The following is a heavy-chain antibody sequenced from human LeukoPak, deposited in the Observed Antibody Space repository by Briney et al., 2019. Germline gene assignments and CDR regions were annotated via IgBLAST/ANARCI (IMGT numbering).Heavy chain of an antibody. CDR1: GGSFSGYY. Sequence: PSETLSLTCAVYGGSFSGYYWSWIRQPPGKGLEWIGEINHSGSTNYNPSLKSRVTISVDTSKNQFSLKLSSVTAADTAVYYCARGPTEAIIAAAGSAKFDYWGQGTLVTVSS. D-gene: IGHD6-13*01. J-gene: IGHJ4*02. CDR2: INHSGST. V-gene: IGHV4-34*01. CDR3: ARGPTEAIIAAAGSAKFDY.